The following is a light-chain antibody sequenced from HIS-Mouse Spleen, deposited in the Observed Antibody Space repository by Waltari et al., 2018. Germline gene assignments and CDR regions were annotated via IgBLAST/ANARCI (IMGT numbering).Light chain of an antibody. Sequence: SALTQPASVSGSPGQSITISCTGTSSDVGSYNLVSWYQQHPGKAPKLMIYEGSKRPSGGSNRVGGSKSGNTASLTISGLQAEDEADYYCCSYAGSSTLVFGGGTKLTVL. CDR2: EGS. V-gene: IGLV2-23*01. CDR3: CSYAGSSTLV. J-gene: IGLJ3*02. CDR1: SSDVGSYNL.